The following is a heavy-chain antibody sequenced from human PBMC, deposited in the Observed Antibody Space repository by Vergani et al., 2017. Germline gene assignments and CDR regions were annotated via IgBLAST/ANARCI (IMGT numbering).Heavy chain of an antibody. D-gene: IGHD3-10*01. CDR1: GFTFDTYT. J-gene: IGHJ1*01. V-gene: IGHV3-23*01. CDR3: TTAGGLYYLHGEYFQY. Sequence: EVQLLESGGGLVQPGGSRRLSCAGAGFTFDTYTMAYVRQAPGKGLEWVATISIGGGDIFYADSVKGRFTISRDNSKNTLFLQMNSLKDEDTAVYYCTTAGGLYYLHGEYFQYWGRGTLVSVSS. CDR2: ISIGGGDI.